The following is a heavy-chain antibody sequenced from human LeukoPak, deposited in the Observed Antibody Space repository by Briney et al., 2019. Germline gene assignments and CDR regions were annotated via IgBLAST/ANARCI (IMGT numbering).Heavy chain of an antibody. CDR1: GFRLGDFA. CDR2: FSGSGDGT. Sequence: GGSLRLSCGVSGFRLGDFAMSEVRVATGRGREWVSSFSGSGDGTYYADSVKGRFTISRDNSRNTMYLQTNSLRAEDTAIYYCAKQEGWELGDYYFDYWGQGTLVTVSS. V-gene: IGHV3-23*01. J-gene: IGHJ4*02. D-gene: IGHD1-26*01. CDR3: AKQEGWELGDYYFDY.